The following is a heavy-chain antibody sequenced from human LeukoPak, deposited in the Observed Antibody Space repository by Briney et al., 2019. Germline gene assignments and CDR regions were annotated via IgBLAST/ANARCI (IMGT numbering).Heavy chain of an antibody. J-gene: IGHJ5*02. CDR1: GYTLTELS. CDR2: FDSEDGET. V-gene: IGHV1-24*01. CDR3: AALPDDILTGYYRRYNWFDP. D-gene: IGHD3-9*01. Sequence: GASVKVSCKVSGYTLTELSMHWVRQAPGKGLEWMGGFDSEDGETIYAQKFQGRVTMTEDTSTDTAYMELSSLRSEDTAVYYCAALPDDILTGYYRRYNWFDPWGQGTLVTVSS.